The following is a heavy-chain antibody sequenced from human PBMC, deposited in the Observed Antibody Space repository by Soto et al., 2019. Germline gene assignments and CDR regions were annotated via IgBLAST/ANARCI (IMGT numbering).Heavy chain of an antibody. V-gene: IGHV3-23*01. CDR3: AKGWVGSSWYSEPVFSYFDY. CDR2: ISGSGGST. Sequence: GGSLRLSCAASGFTFSSEAMSWVRQAPGKGLEWVSAISGSGGSTYYADSVKGRFTISRDNSKNTLYLQMNSLRAEDTAVYYCAKGWVGSSWYSEPVFSYFDYWGQGTLVTVSS. CDR1: GFTFSSEA. J-gene: IGHJ4*02. D-gene: IGHD6-13*01.